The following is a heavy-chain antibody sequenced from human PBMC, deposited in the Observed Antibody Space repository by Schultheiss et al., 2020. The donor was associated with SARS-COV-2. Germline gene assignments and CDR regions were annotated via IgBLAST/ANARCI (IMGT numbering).Heavy chain of an antibody. J-gene: IGHJ6*02. Sequence: SETLSLTCTVSGASISDYHWSWIRQPPGKGLEWIGSIYYSGSTYYNPSLKSRVTISVDTSKNQFSLKLSSVTAADTAVYYCARDPPYSSSWIRYGMDVWGQGTTVTVSS. CDR1: GASISDYH. CDR2: IYYSGST. D-gene: IGHD6-13*01. V-gene: IGHV4-39*07. CDR3: ARDPPYSSSWIRYGMDV.